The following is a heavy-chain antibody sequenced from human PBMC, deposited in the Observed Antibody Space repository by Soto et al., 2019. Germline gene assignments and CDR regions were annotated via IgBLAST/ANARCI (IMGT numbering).Heavy chain of an antibody. CDR1: GYSFTSYW. D-gene: IGHD2-8*01. Sequence: EESLKISCTGVGYSFTSYWIGWVRQMPWKGLEWMGIIYPGDSDTRYSPSFQGQVTISADKSISTVYLQWSSLKASDTAMYYCARGYCTTNICDPWFDPWGQGTLVTVSS. CDR3: ARGYCTTNICDPWFDP. V-gene: IGHV5-51*01. J-gene: IGHJ5*02. CDR2: IYPGDSDT.